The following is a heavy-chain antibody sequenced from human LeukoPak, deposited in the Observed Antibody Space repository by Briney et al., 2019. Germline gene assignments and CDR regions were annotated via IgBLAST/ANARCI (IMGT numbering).Heavy chain of an antibody. CDR2: IYYSGRT. CDR1: GGSISSSNYF. CDR3: ARHVGYYYYMDI. D-gene: IGHD1-26*01. V-gene: IGHV4-39*01. Sequence: SETLSLACTVSGGSISSSNYFWGWIRQPPGKGLEWIGSIYYSGRTYYNPSLKSRVTISVDTSKNQFSLKVTSVTAADTAVYYCARHVGYYYYMDIWGKGTTVTVSS. J-gene: IGHJ6*03.